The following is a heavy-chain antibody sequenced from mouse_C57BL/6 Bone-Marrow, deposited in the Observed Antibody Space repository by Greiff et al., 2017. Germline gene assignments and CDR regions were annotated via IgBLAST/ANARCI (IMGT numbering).Heavy chain of an antibody. J-gene: IGHJ4*01. CDR1: GYTFTSYW. D-gene: IGHD1-1*01. CDR2: IDPSASYT. CDR3: ARKSSTVVATRYAMDY. Sequence: QVQLQQPGAELVKPGASVKLSCKASGYTFTSYWMQWVKQRPGQGLEWIGEIDPSASYTNYNQKFKGKATLTVDTSSSTAYMQLSSLTSEDSAVYYCARKSSTVVATRYAMDYWGQGTSVTVSS. V-gene: IGHV1-50*01.